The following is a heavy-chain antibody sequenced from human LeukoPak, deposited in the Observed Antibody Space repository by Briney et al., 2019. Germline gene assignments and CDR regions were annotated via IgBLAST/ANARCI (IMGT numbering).Heavy chain of an antibody. CDR2: IIPIFGTA. CDR3: ARSFGRGYDYYYYFMDV. CDR1: GGTFSSNA. V-gene: IGHV1-69*06. Sequence: GASVKVSCKASGGTFSSNAISWVRQAPGQGLEWMGWIIPIFGTANYAQKFQGRVTITADKSTSTAYMELSSLRSEDTAVYFCARSFGRGYDYYYYFMDVWGKGTTVTVSS. D-gene: IGHD5-12*01. J-gene: IGHJ6*03.